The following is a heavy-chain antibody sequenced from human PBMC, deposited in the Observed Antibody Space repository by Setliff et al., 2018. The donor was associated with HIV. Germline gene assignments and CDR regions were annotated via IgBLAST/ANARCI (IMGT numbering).Heavy chain of an antibody. J-gene: IGHJ5*02. D-gene: IGHD1-26*01. CDR2: ISAYTGHT. CDR3: ARARLQGIVTAVGPRGNCPDP. V-gene: IGHV1-18*01. CDR1: GYSFINYG. Sequence: ASVKVSCKASGYSFINYGISWVRQAPGQGPEWMGWISAYTGHTDYAPRLLGRVTMTTDTSTSTAYMELRSLTSDDTAVYYCARARLQGIVTAVGPRGNCPDPWGQGTRVTVSS.